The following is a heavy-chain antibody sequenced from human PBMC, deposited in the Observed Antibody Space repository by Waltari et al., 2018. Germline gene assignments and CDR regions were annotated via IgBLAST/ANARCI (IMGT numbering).Heavy chain of an antibody. CDR1: GGSFSGYH. CDR2: INNGAVT. D-gene: IGHD3-10*01. Sequence: QVQLKQWGAGTLKPSETLSLTCGVYGGSFSGYHWTWVRQPPGKGLEWIGEINNGAVTNYSPSLKSRVAISVDASKKQFSLSVRSVTAADTAVYYCARGGVPDYYGSGSPYRNWFD. V-gene: IGHV4-34*02. CDR3: ARGGVPDYYGSGSPYRNWFD. J-gene: IGHJ5*02.